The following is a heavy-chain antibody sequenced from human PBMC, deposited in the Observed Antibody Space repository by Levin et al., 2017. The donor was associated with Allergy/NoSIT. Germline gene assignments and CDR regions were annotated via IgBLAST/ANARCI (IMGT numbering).Heavy chain of an antibody. J-gene: IGHJ5*02. Sequence: GGSLRLSCVASGFTFSNFAMNWVRQAPGKGPEWLTYISSSTTVHYADSVKGRFSASRDNANNSLFLQMNSLRVEDTAVYYCVRKFYGDYDFAPWGQGTRVIVSS. D-gene: IGHD4-17*01. CDR1: GFTFSNFA. V-gene: IGHV3-69-1*02. CDR2: ISSSTTV. CDR3: VRKFYGDYDFAP.